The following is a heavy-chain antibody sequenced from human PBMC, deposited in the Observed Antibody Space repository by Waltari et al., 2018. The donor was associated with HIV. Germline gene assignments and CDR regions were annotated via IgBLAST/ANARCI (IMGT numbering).Heavy chain of an antibody. D-gene: IGHD2-21*02. Sequence: QLQLQESGPGLVKPSETLSLTCTVSGGSISRSSYYWGWIRQPPGKGLEWIGSIYYSGSTYYNPSLKSRVTISVDTSKNQFSLKLSSVTAADTAVYYCARAVVVTAIRRWYLDYWGQGTLVTVSS. CDR1: GGSISRSSYY. J-gene: IGHJ4*02. CDR2: IYYSGST. CDR3: ARAVVVTAIRRWYLDY. V-gene: IGHV4-39*07.